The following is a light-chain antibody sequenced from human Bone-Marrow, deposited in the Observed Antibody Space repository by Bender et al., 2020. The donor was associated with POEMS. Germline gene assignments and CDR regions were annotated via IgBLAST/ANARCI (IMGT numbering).Light chain of an antibody. CDR1: ALSKKF. CDR2: EDI. J-gene: IGLJ2*01. Sequence: SYELTQPPSVSVSPGQTARITCSGDALSKKFTYWYQQKSGQAPVLVIFEDIKRPSEIPERFSGSSSGTTVTLTINEVQAEDEADYYCQSADSSGTQVVFGGGTKLTVL. V-gene: IGLV3-25*03. CDR3: QSADSSGTQVV.